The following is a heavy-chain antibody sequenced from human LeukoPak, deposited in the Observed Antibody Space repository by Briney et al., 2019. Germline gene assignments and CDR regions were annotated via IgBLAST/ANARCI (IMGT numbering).Heavy chain of an antibody. CDR2: IHYSGST. D-gene: IGHD2-15*01. CDR3: ARGSPYHS. Sequence: PSETLSITCTVSGGSISSSNYYWGWIRQPPGKGLVYIGSIHYSGSTYYNPSLKSRVTISVDTSENQFSLKLNSVTAADTAVYYCARGSPYHSWGQGTLVTVSS. J-gene: IGHJ4*02. CDR1: GGSISSSNYY. V-gene: IGHV4-39*01.